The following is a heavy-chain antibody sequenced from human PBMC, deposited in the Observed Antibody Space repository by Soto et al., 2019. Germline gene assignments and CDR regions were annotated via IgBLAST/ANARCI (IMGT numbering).Heavy chain of an antibody. CDR2: IWYDGSNK. J-gene: IGHJ3*02. CDR1: GFTFSSYG. Sequence: QVQLVESGGGVVQPGRSLRLSCAASGFTFSSYGMHWVRQAPGKGLEWVAVIWYDGSNKYYADSVKGRFTISRDNSKNSPYLQMNSLRAEDTAVYYCARDRGFGELYIWGQGTMVTVSS. D-gene: IGHD3-10*01. CDR3: ARDRGFGELYI. V-gene: IGHV3-33*01.